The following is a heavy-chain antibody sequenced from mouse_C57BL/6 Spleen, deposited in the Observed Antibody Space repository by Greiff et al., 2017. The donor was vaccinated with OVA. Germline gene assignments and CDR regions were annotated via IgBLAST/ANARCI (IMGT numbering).Heavy chain of an antibody. Sequence: QVQLQQSGAELVRPGASVTLSCKASGYTFTDYEMHWVKQTPVHGLEWIGAIDPETGGTAYNQKFKGKAILTADKSSSTAYMELRSLTSEDSAVYYCTNLITTVVADYWGQGTTLTVSS. J-gene: IGHJ2*01. D-gene: IGHD1-1*01. CDR2: IDPETGGT. CDR3: TNLITTVVADY. V-gene: IGHV1-15*01. CDR1: GYTFTDYE.